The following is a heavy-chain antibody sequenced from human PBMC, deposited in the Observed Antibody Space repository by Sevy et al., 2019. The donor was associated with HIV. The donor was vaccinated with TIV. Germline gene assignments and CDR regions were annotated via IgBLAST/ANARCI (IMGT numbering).Heavy chain of an antibody. CDR3: ARDIRTYADVRGSYRFDY. V-gene: IGHV1-18*04. J-gene: IGHJ4*02. CDR1: GYTFSSYG. CDR2: ISAYNRNT. D-gene: IGHD3-16*02. Sequence: ATVKVSCKASGYTFSSYGISWVRQAPGQGLERMGWISAYNRNTNYAQKFQGRITMTTDTSTSTAYMELRGLRSDDTVVHHCARDIRTYADVRGSYRFDYWGQGTLVTVSS.